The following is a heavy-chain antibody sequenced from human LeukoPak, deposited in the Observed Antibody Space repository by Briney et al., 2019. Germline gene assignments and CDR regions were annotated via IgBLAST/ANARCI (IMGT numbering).Heavy chain of an antibody. CDR3: ARANLHFWSGYYLHY. D-gene: IGHD3-3*02. Sequence: GGSLRLSWAASGFTFSSYAMHWVRQAQGKGLEWVAVISYDGSNKYYADSVKGRFTISRDNSKNTLYLQMNSLRAEDTAVYYCARANLHFWSGYYLHYWGQGTLVTVSS. V-gene: IGHV3-30-3*01. CDR2: ISYDGSNK. CDR1: GFTFSSYA. J-gene: IGHJ4*02.